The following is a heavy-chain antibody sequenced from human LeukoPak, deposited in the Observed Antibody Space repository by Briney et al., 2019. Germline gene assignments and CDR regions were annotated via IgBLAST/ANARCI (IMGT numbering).Heavy chain of an antibody. J-gene: IGHJ5*02. CDR3: ARGIRDNWFDP. V-gene: IGHV4-59*08. D-gene: IGHD3-10*01. Sequence: GSLRLSCAASGFTFSSYAMSWVRQAPGKGLEWIGYIYYSGSTNYNPSLKSRVTISVDTSKNQFSLKLSSVTAADTAVYYCARGIRDNWFDPWGQGTLVTVSS. CDR1: GFTFSSYA. CDR2: IYYSGST.